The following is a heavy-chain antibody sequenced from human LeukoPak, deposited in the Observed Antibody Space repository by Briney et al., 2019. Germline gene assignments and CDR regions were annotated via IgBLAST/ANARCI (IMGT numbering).Heavy chain of an antibody. CDR3: ARDDFWSGYNY. D-gene: IGHD3-3*01. Sequence: PSGTLSLTCAVYGGSFSGSYYWSWIRQPPGKGLEWIGYIYYSGSTNYNPSLKSRVTISVDTSKNQFSLKLSSVTAADTAVYYCARDDFWSGYNYWGQGTLVTVSS. CDR2: IYYSGST. V-gene: IGHV4-61*01. J-gene: IGHJ4*02. CDR1: GGSFSGSYY.